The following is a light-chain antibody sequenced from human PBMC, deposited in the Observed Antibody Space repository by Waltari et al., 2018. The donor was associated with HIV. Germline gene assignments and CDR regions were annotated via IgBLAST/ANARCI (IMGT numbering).Light chain of an antibody. J-gene: IGKJ4*01. CDR3: GQNKHWPLT. V-gene: IGKV2-30*02. CDR1: VNLQHTDGHTY. Sequence: DVVMTQSPLSLPITPGQVASISCGSSVNLQHTDGHTYLSWYHQKAGQPPRLLIYRVSRRDSGVPDRFSGSGSGTNFTLQISRVEADDIGIYFCGQNKHWPLTFGRGTRVEIK. CDR2: RVS.